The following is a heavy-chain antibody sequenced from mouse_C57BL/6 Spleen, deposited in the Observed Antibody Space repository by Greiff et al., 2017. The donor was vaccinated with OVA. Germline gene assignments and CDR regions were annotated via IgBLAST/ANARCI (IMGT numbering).Heavy chain of an antibody. CDR2: INPDNGGT. D-gene: IGHD1-1*01. J-gene: IGHJ1*03. Sequence: VQLQQSGPELVKPGASVKMSCKASGYTFTDYNMHWVKQSHGKGLEWIGYINPDNGGTSYNQKFKGKATLTVNKSSSTAYMELRSLTSEDSAVYYCARFITTGVAPYFDVWGTGTTVTVSS. V-gene: IGHV1-22*01. CDR1: GYTFTDYN. CDR3: ARFITTGVAPYFDV.